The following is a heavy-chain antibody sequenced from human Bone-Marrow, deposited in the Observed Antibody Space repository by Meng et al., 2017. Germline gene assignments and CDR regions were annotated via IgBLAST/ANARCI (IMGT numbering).Heavy chain of an antibody. J-gene: IGHJ4*02. Sequence: QVQIVQSGVEVKKPGASVKFSCKASGYTFTSYGMHWVRQAPGQRLEWMGWINAGNGNTKYSQKFQGRVTITRDTSASTAYMELSSLRSEDTAVYYCARGGRYSSGWSDYWGQGTLVTVSS. CDR2: INAGNGNT. V-gene: IGHV1-3*01. CDR3: ARGGRYSSGWSDY. D-gene: IGHD6-19*01. CDR1: GYTFTSYG.